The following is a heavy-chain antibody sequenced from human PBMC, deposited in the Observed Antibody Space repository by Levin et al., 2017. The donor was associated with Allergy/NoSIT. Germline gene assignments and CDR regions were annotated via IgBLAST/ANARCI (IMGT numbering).Heavy chain of an antibody. J-gene: IGHJ4*02. Sequence: TSQTLSLTCTVSGGSISSDNWSWIRQPPGKGLEWIGYIYDTGNTNYNPSLKSRVTLSVDTSKNQFSLKLSSVTPADTAVYYCARFVWGSYRGFDYWGQGTLVTVSS. D-gene: IGHD3-16*02. CDR3: ARFVWGSYRGFDY. CDR2: IYDTGNT. CDR1: GGSISSDN. V-gene: IGHV4-59*01.